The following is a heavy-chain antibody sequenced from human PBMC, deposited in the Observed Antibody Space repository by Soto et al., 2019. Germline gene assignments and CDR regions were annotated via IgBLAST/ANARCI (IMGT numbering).Heavy chain of an antibody. J-gene: IGHJ2*01. D-gene: IGHD3-22*01. CDR3: ARMSYYYDKWYFDL. Sequence: QLQESGPGLVKPSQTLSLTCTVSGGSINNNDYYWNWIRQTPGKGLEWIGYVYYSGTTYYIPSRKSRLSMSVDTSRNQFSLKLSAVTAADTAIYFCARMSYYYDKWYFDLWGRGTLIAVSS. CDR2: VYYSGTT. CDR1: GGSINNNDYY. V-gene: IGHV4-30-4*01.